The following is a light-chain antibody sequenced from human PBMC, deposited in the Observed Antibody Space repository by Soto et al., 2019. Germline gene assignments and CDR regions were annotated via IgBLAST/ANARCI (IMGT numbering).Light chain of an antibody. V-gene: IGLV1-44*01. CDR2: KSN. CDR3: AAWDDSLNGRA. CDR1: SSNIGSNT. J-gene: IGLJ3*02. Sequence: QPVLTQPPSASATPGQRVTISCSGSSSNIGSNTVNWYQQLPGTAPKLLIYKSNQRPSGVPDRFSGSKSGTSASLAISGLQSEDEADYYCAAWDDSLNGRAFGGGIKLTVL.